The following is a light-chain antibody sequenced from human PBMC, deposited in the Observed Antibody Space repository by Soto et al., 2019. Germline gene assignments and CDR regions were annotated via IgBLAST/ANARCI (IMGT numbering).Light chain of an antibody. V-gene: IGLV2-14*01. CDR2: DVS. CDR1: SSDVGDYNY. J-gene: IGLJ1*01. CDR3: SSYTSSSPRV. Sequence: QSALTQPASVSGSPGQSITISCTGTSSDVGDYNYVSWYQQHPGKAPKLMIFDVSNRPSGVSNRFSGSKSGNTASLTISGLQAEEEADYYCSSYTSSSPRVFGTGTKLTVL.